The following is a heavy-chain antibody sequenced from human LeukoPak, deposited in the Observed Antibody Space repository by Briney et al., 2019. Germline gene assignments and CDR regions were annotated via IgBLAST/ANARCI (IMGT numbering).Heavy chain of an antibody. J-gene: IGHJ4*02. Sequence: GASVKVSCKVSGYTLTELSMHWVRQAPGKGLEWMGGFDPEDGETIYAQKFQGRVTMTEDTSTDTAYMELSGLRSEDTAVYYCATVVIYCSSTSCSGGFDYWGQGTLVTVSS. D-gene: IGHD2-2*01. CDR3: ATVVIYCSSTSCSGGFDY. V-gene: IGHV1-24*01. CDR2: FDPEDGET. CDR1: GYTLTELS.